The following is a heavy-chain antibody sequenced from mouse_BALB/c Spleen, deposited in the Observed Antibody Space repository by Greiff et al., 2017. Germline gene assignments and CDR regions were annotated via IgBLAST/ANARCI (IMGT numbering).Heavy chain of an antibody. CDR1: GFTFSSFG. CDR3: AREDYYRYYYAMDY. D-gene: IGHD2-14*01. CDR2: ISSGSSTI. V-gene: IGHV5-17*02. Sequence: EVQVVESGGGLVQPGGSRKLSCAASGFTFSSFGMHWVRHAPEKGLEWVAYISSGSSTIYYADTVKGRFTISRDNPKNTLFLQMTSLRSEDTAMYFCAREDYYRYYYAMDYWGQGTSVTVSS. J-gene: IGHJ4*01.